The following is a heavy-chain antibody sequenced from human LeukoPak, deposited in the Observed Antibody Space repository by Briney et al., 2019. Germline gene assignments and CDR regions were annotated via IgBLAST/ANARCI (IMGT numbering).Heavy chain of an antibody. V-gene: IGHV3-23*01. D-gene: IGHD7-27*01. Sequence: GGSLRLSCAASGLTFNRDAMIWVRQAPGRGLEWGSTISGNGGSTYYADSVKGRFTISRDNSKNTLYLQMNSLRVEDTAIYYCASNWGWDYWGQGTLVTVSS. CDR3: ASNWGWDY. J-gene: IGHJ4*02. CDR2: ISGNGGST. CDR1: GLTFNRDA.